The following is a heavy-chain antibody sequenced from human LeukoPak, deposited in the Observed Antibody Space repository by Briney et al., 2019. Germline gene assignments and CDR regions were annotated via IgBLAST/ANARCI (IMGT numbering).Heavy chain of an antibody. CDR1: GGSISSYY. CDR2: IYHSGST. Sequence: SETLSLTCTVSGGSISSYYWSWIRQPPGKGLEWIGYIYHSGSTYYNPSLKSRVTISVDRSKNQFSLKLSSVTAADTAVYYCARDRGLGYCSGGSCDDAFDIWGQGTMVTVSS. V-gene: IGHV4-59*12. D-gene: IGHD2-15*01. CDR3: ARDRGLGYCSGGSCDDAFDI. J-gene: IGHJ3*02.